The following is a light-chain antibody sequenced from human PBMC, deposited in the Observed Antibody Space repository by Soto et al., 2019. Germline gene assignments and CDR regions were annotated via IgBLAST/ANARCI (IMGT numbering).Light chain of an antibody. Sequence: ETVLTQSPATVSLSPGDRATLPCRASQSVSSNKLAWYQQKPGQAPRLLIYAASSRATGIPDRFSGSGSGTDFTLTISRLEPEDFALYYCHQYGYSLWTFGQGTKVDIK. CDR2: AAS. CDR3: HQYGYSLWT. V-gene: IGKV3-20*01. J-gene: IGKJ1*01. CDR1: QSVSSNK.